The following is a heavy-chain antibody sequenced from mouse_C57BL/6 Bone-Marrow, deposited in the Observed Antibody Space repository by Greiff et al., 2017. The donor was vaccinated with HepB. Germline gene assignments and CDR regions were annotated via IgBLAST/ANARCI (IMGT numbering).Heavy chain of an antibody. CDR3: AREDYYGSSYGAWFAY. CDR2: IDPSDSYT. J-gene: IGHJ3*01. V-gene: IGHV1-69*01. CDR1: GYTFTSYW. D-gene: IGHD1-1*01. Sequence: QVQLKQPGAELVMPGASVKLSCKASGYTFTSYWMHWVKQRPGQGLEWIGEIDPSDSYTNYNQKFKGKSTLTVDKSSSTAYMQLSSLTSEDSAVYYCAREDYYGSSYGAWFAYWGQGTLVTVSA.